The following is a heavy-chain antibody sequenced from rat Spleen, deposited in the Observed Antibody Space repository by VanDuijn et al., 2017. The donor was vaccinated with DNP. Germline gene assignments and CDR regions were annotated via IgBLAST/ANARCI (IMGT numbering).Heavy chain of an antibody. V-gene: IGHV5-31*01. CDR3: ARENYYSADC. J-gene: IGHJ2*01. CDR1: GFTFNNFW. D-gene: IGHD1-2*01. CDR2: ISNNGGGT. Sequence: EVQLVESGGGLVQPGKSLKVSCDASGFTFNNFWMTWIRQVPGKGLEWVAAISNNGGGTYYPDSVKGRFTISRDNAKNTLYLQMNSLRSEDTATYYCARENYYSADCWGQGVMVTVSS.